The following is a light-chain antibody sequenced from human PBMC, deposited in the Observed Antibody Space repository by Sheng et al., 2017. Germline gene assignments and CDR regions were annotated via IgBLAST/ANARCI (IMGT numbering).Light chain of an antibody. CDR3: QQRSNWPPGLT. CDR2: ETS. Sequence: EIVLTQSPGTLSLSPGERATLSCRASQSVSSSYLAWYQQKPGQAPRLLIYETSKRATGIPARFSGSGSGTDFTLTISSLEPEDFAVYYCQQRSNWPPGLTFGGGTKVEIK. J-gene: IGKJ4*01. CDR1: QSVSSSY. V-gene: IGKV3D-20*02.